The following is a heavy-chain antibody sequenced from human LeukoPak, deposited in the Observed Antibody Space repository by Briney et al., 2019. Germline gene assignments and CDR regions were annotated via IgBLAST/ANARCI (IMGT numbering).Heavy chain of an antibody. J-gene: IGHJ3*01. D-gene: IGHD4-17*01. CDR1: GFTFSRFW. Sequence: GGSLRLSCAVSGFTFSRFWMSWIRQAPGKGLEWVAHINQDRSQTYYVDSVKGRFTISRDNTKNSLFLVMNNLRVEDTAVYYCAREGHYGNDAFDVWDQGTLVTVSS. V-gene: IGHV3-7*01. CDR3: AREGHYGNDAFDV. CDR2: INQDRSQT.